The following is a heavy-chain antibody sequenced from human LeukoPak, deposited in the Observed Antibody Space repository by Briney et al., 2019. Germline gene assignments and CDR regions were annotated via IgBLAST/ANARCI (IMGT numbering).Heavy chain of an antibody. V-gene: IGHV4-30-4*08. CDR2: IYYSGRT. CDR3: ARFRPSYDFWSGYFDS. Sequence: PSQTLSLTCTVSGGSISSGDYYWNLIRQPPGKGLEWIGYIYYSGRTYYNPSLKSRVTMSVDTSKNQFSLKLTSVTAADTAVYYCARFRPSYDFWSGYFDSWGLGTLVIVSS. CDR1: GGSISSGDYY. D-gene: IGHD3-3*01. J-gene: IGHJ4*02.